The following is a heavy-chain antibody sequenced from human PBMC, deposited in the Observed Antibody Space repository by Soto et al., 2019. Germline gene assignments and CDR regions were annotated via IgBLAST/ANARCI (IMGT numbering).Heavy chain of an antibody. J-gene: IGHJ4*02. CDR3: AKLKYGDYAGFDY. Sequence: SLRLSCAASGFTFSSYGMHWVRQAPGKGLEWVSAISGSGGSTYYADSVKGRFTISRDNSKNTLYLQMNSLRAEDTAVYYCAKLKYGDYAGFDYWGQGTLVTVSS. CDR1: GFTFSSYG. CDR2: ISGSGGST. D-gene: IGHD4-17*01. V-gene: IGHV3-23*01.